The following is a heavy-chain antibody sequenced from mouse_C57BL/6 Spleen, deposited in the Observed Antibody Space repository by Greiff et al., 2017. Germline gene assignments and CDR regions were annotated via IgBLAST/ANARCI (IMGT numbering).Heavy chain of an antibody. CDR2: INPNNGGT. V-gene: IGHV1-26*01. CDR1: GYTFTDYY. Sequence: VQLQQSGPELVKPGASVKISCKASGYTFTDYYMNWVKQSHGKSLEWIGDINPNNGGTSYNQKFKGKATLTVEKSSSTAYMELRSLTSEDSAVYYCARRHITTGPPLDYWGQGTTLTVSS. J-gene: IGHJ2*01. D-gene: IGHD1-1*01. CDR3: ARRHITTGPPLDY.